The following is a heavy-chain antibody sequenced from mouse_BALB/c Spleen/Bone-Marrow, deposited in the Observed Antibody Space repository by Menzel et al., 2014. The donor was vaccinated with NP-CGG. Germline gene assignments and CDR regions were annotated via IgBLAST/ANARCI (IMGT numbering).Heavy chain of an antibody. D-gene: IGHD4-1*01. CDR1: GFTFSSFG. J-gene: IGHJ2*01. V-gene: IGHV5-17*02. CDR2: ISSGSSNI. Sequence: EVMLVESGGGLVQPGGSRKFSCAASGFTFSSFGMHWVRQAPEKGLEWVAYISSGSSNIYYADTVKGRFTISRDNPKNSLFLQITSLRSEDTAMYYCTRGGNWGDFDYWGQGTTLTVSS. CDR3: TRGGNWGDFDY.